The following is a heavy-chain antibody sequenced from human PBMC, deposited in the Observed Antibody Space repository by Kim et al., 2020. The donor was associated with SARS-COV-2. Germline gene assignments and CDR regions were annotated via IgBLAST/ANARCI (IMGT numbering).Heavy chain of an antibody. CDR3: ARGTAAADQSYYYYGMDV. D-gene: IGHD6-13*01. Sequence: ASVKVSCKASGYTFTSYAMNWVRQAPGQGLEWMGWINTNTGNPTYAQGFTGRFVFSLDTSVSTAYLQISSLKAEDTAVYYCARGTAAADQSYYYYGMDVWGQGTTVTVSS. V-gene: IGHV7-4-1*02. CDR1: GYTFTSYA. CDR2: INTNTGNP. J-gene: IGHJ6*02.